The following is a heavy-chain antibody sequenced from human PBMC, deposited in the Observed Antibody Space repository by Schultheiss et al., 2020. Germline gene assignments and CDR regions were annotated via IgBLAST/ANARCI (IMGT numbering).Heavy chain of an antibody. CDR1: GFTFSSYE. V-gene: IGHV3-21*05. D-gene: IGHD3-10*01. CDR2: ISSSSSYI. Sequence: GGSLRLSCAASGFTFSSYEMNWVRQAPGKGLEWVSYISSSSSYIYYADSVKGRFTISRDNAKNSLYLQMNSLRAEDTAVYYCARADGSGSYGALHHYYFDYWGQGTLVTVSS. J-gene: IGHJ4*02. CDR3: ARADGSGSYGALHHYYFDY.